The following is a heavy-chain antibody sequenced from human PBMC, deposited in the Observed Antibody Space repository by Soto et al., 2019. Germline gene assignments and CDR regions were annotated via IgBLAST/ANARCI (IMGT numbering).Heavy chain of an antibody. V-gene: IGHV1-18*04. J-gene: IGHJ5*02. CDR3: ARDLNMKYYDSGSPLPPNTWFDP. CDR1: GYTFTSYG. CDR2: ISAYNGNT. Sequence: GALVKVSCKASGYTFTSYGISWVRQAPGQGLEWMGWISAYNGNTNYEQKLQGRVTMTTDTSTTTAYMELRSLSSDDTAVYYCARDLNMKYYDSGSPLPPNTWFDPWGQGTLVTVSS. D-gene: IGHD3-3*01.